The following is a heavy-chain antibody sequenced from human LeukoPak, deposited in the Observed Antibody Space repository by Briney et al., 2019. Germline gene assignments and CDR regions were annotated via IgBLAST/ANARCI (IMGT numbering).Heavy chain of an antibody. D-gene: IGHD3-22*01. CDR1: GFTFSSYA. Sequence: GGSLRLSCAASGFTFSSYAMSWVRQAPGKGLEWVSAISGSGGSTYYAGSVKGRFTISRDNSKNTLYLQMNSLRAEDTAVYYCAKDPDTLYDSSGYSFFVGEYWGQGTLVTVSS. CDR3: AKDPDTLYDSSGYSFFVGEY. CDR2: ISGSGGST. V-gene: IGHV3-23*01. J-gene: IGHJ4*02.